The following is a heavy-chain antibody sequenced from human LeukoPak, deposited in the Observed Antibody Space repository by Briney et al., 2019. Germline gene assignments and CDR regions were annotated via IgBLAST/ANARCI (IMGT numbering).Heavy chain of an antibody. CDR2: ISWNSGSI. CDR1: GFTFDDYA. D-gene: IGHD1-26*01. CDR3: AKGQLGSYSHGAFDI. J-gene: IGHJ3*02. V-gene: IGHV3-9*03. Sequence: GGSLSLSCAASGFTFDDYAMHWVRQAPGKGLEWVSGISWNSGSIGYADSVKGRFTISRDNAKNSLYLQMNSLRAEDMALYYCAKGQLGSYSHGAFDIWGQGTMVTVSS.